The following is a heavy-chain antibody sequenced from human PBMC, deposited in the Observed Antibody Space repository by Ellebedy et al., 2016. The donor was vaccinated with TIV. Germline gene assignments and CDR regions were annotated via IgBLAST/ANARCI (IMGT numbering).Heavy chain of an antibody. CDR2: GGRDY. J-gene: IGHJ4*02. V-gene: IGHV3-30-3*01. CDR3: ARGTTGWFGVDY. Sequence: PGGSLRLSCAASGFTFGSYSMHWVRQAPGKGLEWVAVGGRDYYYANSVKGRFSISRDTSQNSLYLQMNRLRSEDTAVYYCARGTTGWFGVDYWGQGTLVTVSS. D-gene: IGHD3-10*01. CDR1: GFTFGSYS.